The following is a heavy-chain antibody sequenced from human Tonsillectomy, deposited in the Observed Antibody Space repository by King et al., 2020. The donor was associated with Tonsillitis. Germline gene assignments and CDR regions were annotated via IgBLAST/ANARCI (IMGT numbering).Heavy chain of an antibody. CDR1: GFTFSTHA. Sequence: VQLVQSGGGLVQPGGSLRLSCAASGFTFSTHAMHWVRQAPGKGLEYVSSISGSGDATFYANSVRGRFTISRDDSKHTLYLQMGSLRAEDMAVYYCARVFVGATSGLIDYWGRGTLVTVSS. D-gene: IGHD1-26*01. CDR2: ISGSGDAT. V-gene: IGHV3-64*01. J-gene: IGHJ4*02. CDR3: ARVFVGATSGLIDY.